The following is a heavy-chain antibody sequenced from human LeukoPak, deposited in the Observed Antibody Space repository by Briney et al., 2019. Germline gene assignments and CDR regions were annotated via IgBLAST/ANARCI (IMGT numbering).Heavy chain of an antibody. D-gene: IGHD3/OR15-3a*01. Sequence: SETLSLTCTVSGGSISSYYWSWIRQPAGKGLEWIGRIYTSGSTNYNPSLKSRVTMSVDTSKNQFSLKLSSVTAADTAVYYCARVRRHWDGLPSDLWGRGTLVTVSS. CDR2: IYTSGST. CDR1: GGSISSYY. CDR3: ARVRRHWDGLPSDL. V-gene: IGHV4-4*07. J-gene: IGHJ2*01.